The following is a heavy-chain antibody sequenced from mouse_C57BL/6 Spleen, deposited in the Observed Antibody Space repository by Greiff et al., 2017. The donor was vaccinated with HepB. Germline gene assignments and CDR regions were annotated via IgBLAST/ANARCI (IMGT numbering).Heavy chain of an antibody. Sequence: EVQLQQSGPGLVKPSQSLSLTCSVTGYSITSGYYWNWIRQFPGNKLEWMGYISYDGSNNYNPSLKNRISITRDPSKNQFFLKLNSVTTEDTATYYCARGEGSYFDYWGQGTTLTVSS. CDR3: ARGEGSYFDY. CDR1: GYSITSGYY. J-gene: IGHJ2*01. V-gene: IGHV3-6*01. CDR2: ISYDGSN.